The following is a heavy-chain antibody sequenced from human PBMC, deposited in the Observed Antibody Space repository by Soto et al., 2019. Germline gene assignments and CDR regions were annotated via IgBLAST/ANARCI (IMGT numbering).Heavy chain of an antibody. Sequence: GASVKVSCKASGFTFTSSAVQWVRQARGQRLEWIGWIVVGSDNTNYAQKFQERVTITRDMSTSTAYMELSSLRSEDTAVYYCAGGLDIVATASHYYNSGMGWGGQGPTV. CDR1: GFTFTSSA. V-gene: IGHV1-58*01. CDR3: AGGLDIVATASHYYNSGMGW. CDR2: IVVGSDNT. D-gene: IGHD5-12*01. J-gene: IGHJ6*02.